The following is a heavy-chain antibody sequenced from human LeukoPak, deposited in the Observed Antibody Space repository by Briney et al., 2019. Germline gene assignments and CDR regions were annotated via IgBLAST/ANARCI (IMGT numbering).Heavy chain of an antibody. Sequence: ASVKVSCKASGYTFTGYYMHWVRQAPGQGLEWMGWINPNSGGTNYAQEFQGRVTMTRDTSISTAYMELSRLRSDDTAVYYCARDRPYYYDSSGYYYYGMDVWGQGTTVTVSS. CDR1: GYTFTGYY. J-gene: IGHJ6*02. V-gene: IGHV1-2*02. CDR3: ARDRPYYYDSSGYYYYGMDV. CDR2: INPNSGGT. D-gene: IGHD3-22*01.